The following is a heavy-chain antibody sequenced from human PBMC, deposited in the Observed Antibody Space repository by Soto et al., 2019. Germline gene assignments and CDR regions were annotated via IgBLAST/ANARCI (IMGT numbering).Heavy chain of an antibody. D-gene: IGHD4-4*01. CDR1: GDTFGRFT. J-gene: IGHJ5*02. CDR2: IKPISDIT. Sequence: SVKVSCKASGDTFGRFTINWVRQAPGQGLQWMGGIKPISDITNYAQRFQGRVTFTADASTSTVYLELSSLRSEDTAMYYCARDPSTINKLIGVWFDPWGQGTLVTVSS. V-gene: IGHV1-69*13. CDR3: ARDPSTINKLIGVWFDP.